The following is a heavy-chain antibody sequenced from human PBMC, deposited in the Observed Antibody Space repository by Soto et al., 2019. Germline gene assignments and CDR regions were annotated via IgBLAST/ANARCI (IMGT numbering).Heavy chain of an antibody. D-gene: IGHD1-26*01. Sequence: ASVKVSCKASGYTFTGYYMHWVRQAPGQGLEWMGWINPNSGGTNYAQKFQGWVTMTRDTSISTAYMELSRLRSDDTAVYYCARETGVPSGSDYYYYMDVWGKGTTVTVSS. J-gene: IGHJ6*03. CDR1: GYTFTGYY. CDR3: ARETGVPSGSDYYYYMDV. CDR2: INPNSGGT. V-gene: IGHV1-2*04.